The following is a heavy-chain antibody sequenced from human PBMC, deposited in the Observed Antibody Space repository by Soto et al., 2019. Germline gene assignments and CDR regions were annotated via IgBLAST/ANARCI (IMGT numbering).Heavy chain of an antibody. V-gene: IGHV4-30-4*01. Sequence: SETLSLTCTVSGGSISSGDYYWSWIRQPPGKGLEWIGYIYYSGSTYYNPSLKSRVTISVDTSKNQFSLKLSSVTAADTAVYYCARDPVSSSWYDGGGFWFDPWCQGTLVTVS. CDR3: ARDPVSSSWYDGGGFWFDP. CDR2: IYYSGST. D-gene: IGHD6-13*01. J-gene: IGHJ5*02. CDR1: GGSISSGDYY.